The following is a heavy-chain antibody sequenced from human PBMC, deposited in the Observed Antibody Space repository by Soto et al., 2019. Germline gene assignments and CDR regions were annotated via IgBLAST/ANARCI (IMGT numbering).Heavy chain of an antibody. Sequence: SETLSLTCAVYGGSFSGYYWSWIRQPPGKGLEWIGEINHSGSTNYNPSLKSRVTISVDTSKNQFSLKLSSVTAADTAVYYCARANYDILTGTYYYYMDVWGKGTTVTVSS. CDR1: GGSFSGYY. CDR3: ARANYDILTGTYYYYMDV. J-gene: IGHJ6*03. D-gene: IGHD3-9*01. CDR2: INHSGST. V-gene: IGHV4-34*01.